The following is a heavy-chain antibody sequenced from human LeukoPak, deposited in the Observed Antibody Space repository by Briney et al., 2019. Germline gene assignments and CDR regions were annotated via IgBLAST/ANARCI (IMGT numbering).Heavy chain of an antibody. D-gene: IGHD4-17*01. CDR1: GGSITSYY. CDR3: ARGPTRYYFDY. CDR2: IYYSGRI. Sequence: SETLSLTCTVSGGSITSYYWSWIRQPPGKGLEYIGYIYYSGRINYNPSLKSRVTMSVDASKNQFSLNLISVTAADTAVYYCARGPTRYYFDYRGQGTLVTVSS. J-gene: IGHJ4*02. V-gene: IGHV4-59*01.